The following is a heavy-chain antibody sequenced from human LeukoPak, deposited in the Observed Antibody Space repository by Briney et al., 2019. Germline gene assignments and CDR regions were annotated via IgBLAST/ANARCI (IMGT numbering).Heavy chain of an antibody. CDR2: IYYSGST. CDR1: GGSISSSSYY. V-gene: IGHV4-39*07. J-gene: IGHJ6*03. CDR3: ARDPGIAVAGGYHYYMDV. Sequence: SETLSLTCTVSGGSISSSSYYWGWIRQPPGKGLEWIGSIYYSGSTYYNPSLKSRVTIFVDTPKNQFSLKLSSVTAADTAVYYCARDPGIAVAGGYHYYMDVWGKGTTVTVSS. D-gene: IGHD6-19*01.